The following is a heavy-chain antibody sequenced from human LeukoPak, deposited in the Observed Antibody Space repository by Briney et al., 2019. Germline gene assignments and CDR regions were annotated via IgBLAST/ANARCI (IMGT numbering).Heavy chain of an antibody. Sequence: SETLSLTCTVSGGSISSSSYYWGWIRQPPGKGLEWIGRIYYSGSTYYNLSLQSRVTISLDTSKSQFSLKLSSVTAADTAVYYCARDSKGSGSYSDDFDYWGQGTLVTVSS. CDR2: IYYSGST. J-gene: IGHJ4*02. CDR3: ARDSKGSGSYSDDFDY. D-gene: IGHD3-10*01. CDR1: GGSISSSSYY. V-gene: IGHV4-39*07.